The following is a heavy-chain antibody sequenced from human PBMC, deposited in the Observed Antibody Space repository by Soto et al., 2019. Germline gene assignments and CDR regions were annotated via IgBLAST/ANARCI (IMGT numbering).Heavy chain of an antibody. D-gene: IGHD3-22*01. CDR3: ARDTEDYYDSSGYYRASAFDY. V-gene: IGHV1-69*13. Sequence: SVKVSCKASGGTFSSYAISWVRQAPGQGLEWMGGIIPIFGTANYAQKFQGRVTITADESTSTAYMELSSLRSEDTAVYYCARDTEDYYDSSGYYRASAFDYWGQGTLVTVSS. CDR1: GGTFSSYA. CDR2: IIPIFGTA. J-gene: IGHJ4*02.